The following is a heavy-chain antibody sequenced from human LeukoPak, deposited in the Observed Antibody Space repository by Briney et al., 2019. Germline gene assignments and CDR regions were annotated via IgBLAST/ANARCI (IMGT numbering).Heavy chain of an antibody. J-gene: IGHJ3*02. V-gene: IGHV3-33*08. D-gene: IGHD6-25*01. CDR2: IWNDGSNK. Sequence: GGSLRLSCAASGFTFSSYAMSWVRQAPGKGLEWVAVIWNDGSNKYYGDSVKGRFTISRDNSKNTLYLQMNSLRAEDTAVYYCARDSGHAFDMWGQGTMVTVSS. CDR1: GFTFSSYA. CDR3: ARDSGHAFDM.